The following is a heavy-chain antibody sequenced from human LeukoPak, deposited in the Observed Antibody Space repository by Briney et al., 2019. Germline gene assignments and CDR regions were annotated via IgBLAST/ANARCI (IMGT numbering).Heavy chain of an antibody. D-gene: IGHD6-19*01. CDR2: INPSGGST. J-gene: IGHJ4*02. CDR1: GYTFTGYY. CDR3: ARGYRSGLEDY. V-gene: IGHV1-46*01. Sequence: ASVKVSCKASGYTFTGYYMHWVRQAPGQGLEWMGWINPSGGSTSYAQKFQGRVTMTRDTSTSTVYMELSSLRSEDTAVYYCARGYRSGLEDYWGQGTLVTVSS.